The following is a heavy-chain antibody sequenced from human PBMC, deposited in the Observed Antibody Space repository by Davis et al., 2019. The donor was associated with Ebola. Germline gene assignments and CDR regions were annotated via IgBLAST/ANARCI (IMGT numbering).Heavy chain of an antibody. V-gene: IGHV3-30*02. D-gene: IGHD3-3*01. CDR3: AKSGLSFGVVKYHYGMDV. Sequence: PGGSLRLSCAASGFTFSSYGMHWVRQAPGKGLEWVAFIRYDGSNKYYADSVKGRFTISRDNSKNTLYLQMNSLRAEDTAVYYCAKSGLSFGVVKYHYGMDVWGKGTTVTVSS. J-gene: IGHJ6*04. CDR1: GFTFSSYG. CDR2: IRYDGSNK.